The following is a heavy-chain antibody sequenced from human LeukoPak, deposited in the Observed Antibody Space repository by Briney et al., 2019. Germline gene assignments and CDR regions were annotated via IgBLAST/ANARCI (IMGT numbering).Heavy chain of an antibody. CDR2: INSDGSST. CDR3: ARDGSYGSGSYCLDY. Sequence: GGSLRLSCAASGFTFSSYWMHWVRQAPGKGLVWVSRINSDGSSTSYADSVKGRFTISRDNAKSTLYLQMNSLRAEGTAVYYCARDGSYGSGSYCLDYWGQGTLVTVSS. V-gene: IGHV3-74*01. CDR1: GFTFSSYW. J-gene: IGHJ4*02. D-gene: IGHD3-10*01.